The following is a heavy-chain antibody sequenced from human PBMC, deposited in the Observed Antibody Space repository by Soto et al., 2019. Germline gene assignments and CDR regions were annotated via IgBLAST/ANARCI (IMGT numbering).Heavy chain of an antibody. CDR1: GGTFSSYT. CDR3: ARGKYGDYLFDY. CDR2: IMPILGIA. V-gene: IGHV1-69*02. J-gene: IGHJ4*02. Sequence: QVQLVQSGAEVKKPGSSVKVSCKASGGTFSSYTISWVRQAPGQGLEWMGRIMPILGIANYAQKFQGRVTITADKSTSTAYMELSSLRSEDTAVYYCARGKYGDYLFDYWGQGTLVTVSS. D-gene: IGHD4-17*01.